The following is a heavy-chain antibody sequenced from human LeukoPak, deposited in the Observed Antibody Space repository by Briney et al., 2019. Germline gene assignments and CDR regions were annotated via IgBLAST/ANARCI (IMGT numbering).Heavy chain of an antibody. CDR2: ISSSGSTI. CDR1: GFTFSSYE. Sequence: GGSLRLSCAASGFTFSSYEMNWVRQAPGKGLEWVSYISSSGSTIYYADSVKGRFTISRDNAKNSLYLRMNSLRAEDTAVYYCASGILVIDAFDIWGQGTMATVSS. V-gene: IGHV3-48*03. CDR3: ASGILVIDAFDI. J-gene: IGHJ3*02. D-gene: IGHD1-14*01.